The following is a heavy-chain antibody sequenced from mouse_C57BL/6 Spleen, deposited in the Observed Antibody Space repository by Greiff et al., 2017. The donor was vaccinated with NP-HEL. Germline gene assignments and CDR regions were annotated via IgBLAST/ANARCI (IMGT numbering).Heavy chain of an antibody. J-gene: IGHJ2*01. Sequence: VQLQESGPELVKPGASVKISCKASGYAFSSSWMNWVKQRPGKGLEWIGRIYPGDGDTNYNGKFKGKATLTADKSSITAYMQLSSLTSEDSAVYFCARGGLLYYFDYWGQGTTLTVSS. D-gene: IGHD2-3*01. V-gene: IGHV1-82*01. CDR2: IYPGDGDT. CDR1: GYAFSSSW. CDR3: ARGGLLYYFDY.